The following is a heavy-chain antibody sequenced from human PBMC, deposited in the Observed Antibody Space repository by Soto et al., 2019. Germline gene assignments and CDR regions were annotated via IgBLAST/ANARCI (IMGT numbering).Heavy chain of an antibody. D-gene: IGHD2-2*01. CDR1: GYTFTGYG. J-gene: IGHJ5*02. CDR3: ARDGIVVVPAAIGWFDP. CDR2: ISAYNGNT. V-gene: IGHV1-18*04. Sequence: ASVKVSCKASGYTFTGYGISWVRQAPGQGLEWMGWISAYNGNTNYAQKLQGRVTMTTDTSTGTAYMELRSLRSDDTAVYYCARDGIVVVPAAIGWFDPWGQGTLVTVSS.